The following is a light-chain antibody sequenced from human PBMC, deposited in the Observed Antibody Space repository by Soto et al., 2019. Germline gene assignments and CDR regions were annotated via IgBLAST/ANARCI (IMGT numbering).Light chain of an antibody. CDR1: QSIDTY. V-gene: IGKV1-39*01. J-gene: IGKJ2*01. Sequence: DIQMTQSPSPLSASFGDRDTLTWPASQSIDTYLNWYQQKPGTAPKLLMYAASTLHSGVPSRFSGSGSGTDFTLTISSLQREDFATYFCQQSHSTPYTFGQGTKLEI. CDR2: AAS. CDR3: QQSHSTPYT.